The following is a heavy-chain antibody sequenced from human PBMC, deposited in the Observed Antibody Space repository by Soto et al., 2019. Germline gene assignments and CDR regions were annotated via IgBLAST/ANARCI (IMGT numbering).Heavy chain of an antibody. CDR3: AKGSIEYSASVDY. Sequence: EVQLLESGGGLIQPGGSLRLSCSASGFSFNSYAMMWVRQAPGKGLEWVSVISGSGGSSYFADSAKGRFTISRDNSKNMLYLEMNSLRAEDTVIYFCAKGSIEYSASVDYWGQGTLVIVSS. J-gene: IGHJ4*02. D-gene: IGHD5-12*01. V-gene: IGHV3-23*01. CDR2: ISGSGGSS. CDR1: GFSFNSYA.